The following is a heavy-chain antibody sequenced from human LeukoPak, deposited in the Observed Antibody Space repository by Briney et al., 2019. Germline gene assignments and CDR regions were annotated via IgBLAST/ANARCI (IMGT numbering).Heavy chain of an antibody. CDR3: ARVSGSYWY. CDR1: GGSFSGYY. CDR2: INHSGST. Sequence: PSETLSLTCAVYGGSFSGYYWSWIRQPPGKGLEWIGEINHSGSTNYNPSLKSRVTISVDTSKNQLSLNLNSVTAADTAVYYCARVSGSYWYWGQGTLVTVSS. V-gene: IGHV4-34*01. J-gene: IGHJ4*02. D-gene: IGHD3-10*01.